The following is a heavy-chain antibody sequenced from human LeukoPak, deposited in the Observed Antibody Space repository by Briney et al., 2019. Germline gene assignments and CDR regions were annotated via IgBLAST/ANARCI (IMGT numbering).Heavy chain of an antibody. Sequence: PGGSLRLSCAASGFTFSSYAMNWVRQAPGKGLEWVSAISGSGGSTYYADSVKGRFSISRDNSKNTLFLQMNSPTAEDTAVYYCAKARSVVVEAATNYRGQGTLVTVSS. J-gene: IGHJ4*02. CDR1: GFTFSSYA. CDR2: ISGSGGST. CDR3: AKARSVVVEAATNY. D-gene: IGHD2-15*01. V-gene: IGHV3-23*01.